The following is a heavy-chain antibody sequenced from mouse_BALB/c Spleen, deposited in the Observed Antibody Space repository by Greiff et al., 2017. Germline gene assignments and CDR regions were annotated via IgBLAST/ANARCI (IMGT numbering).Heavy chain of an antibody. J-gene: IGHJ1*01. Sequence: QVQLKQSGPGLVQPSQSLSITCPVSGFSLTSYGVHWVRQSPGKGLEWLGVIWSGGSTDYNAAFISRLSISKDNSKSQVFFKMNSLQANDTAIYYCATITTVGDFDVWGAGTTVTVSS. D-gene: IGHD1-1*01. V-gene: IGHV2-2*02. CDR3: ATITTVGDFDV. CDR2: IWSGGST. CDR1: GFSLTSYG.